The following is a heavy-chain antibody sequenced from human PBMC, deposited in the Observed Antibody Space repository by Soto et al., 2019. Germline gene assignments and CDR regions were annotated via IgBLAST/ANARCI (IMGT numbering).Heavy chain of an antibody. Sequence: QVQLVQSGAEVKKPGASVKVSCKASGYTFTSYGISWVRQAPGQGLEWMGWISAYNGNTNYAQKLQGRVTMTTDTSTSTAYMELRSLRSDDTAVYYCADTYYYDSSGSRAFDIWGQGTMVTVSS. CDR2: ISAYNGNT. V-gene: IGHV1-18*01. D-gene: IGHD3-22*01. J-gene: IGHJ3*02. CDR3: ADTYYYDSSGSRAFDI. CDR1: GYTFTSYG.